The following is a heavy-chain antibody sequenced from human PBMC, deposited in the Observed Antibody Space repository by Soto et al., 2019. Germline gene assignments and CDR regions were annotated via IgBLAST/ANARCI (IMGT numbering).Heavy chain of an antibody. Sequence: QVQLQESGPGLVKPSETLSLTCTVSGGSISSYYWSWIRQPPGKGLEWIGYIYYSGSTNYNPSLKSRVTISVDTSKNQFPLKLCSVTAADTAVYYCPLAAAGTGLFDYWGQGTLVTVSS. CDR1: GGSISSYY. V-gene: IGHV4-59*01. CDR3: PLAAAGTGLFDY. J-gene: IGHJ4*02. D-gene: IGHD6-13*01. CDR2: IYYSGST.